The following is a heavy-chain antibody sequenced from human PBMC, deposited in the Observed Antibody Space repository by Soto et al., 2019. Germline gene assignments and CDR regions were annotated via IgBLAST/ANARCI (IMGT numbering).Heavy chain of an antibody. CDR2: IIPIFGTA. CDR1: GGTFSSYA. J-gene: IGHJ6*01. Sequence: SVNVSCKASGGTFSSYAISWVRQAPGQGLEWMGGIIPIFGTANYAQKFQGRVTITADESTSTAYMELSSLRSEDTAVYYCARARITIFGVVTNYYYYGMHVWGQGTTVTVSS. V-gene: IGHV1-69*13. CDR3: ARARITIFGVVTNYYYYGMHV. D-gene: IGHD3-3*01.